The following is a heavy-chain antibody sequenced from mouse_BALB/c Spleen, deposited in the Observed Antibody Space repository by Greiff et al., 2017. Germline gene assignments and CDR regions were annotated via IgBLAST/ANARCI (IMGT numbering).Heavy chain of an antibody. D-gene: IGHD2-1*01. CDR2: IWSGGST. J-gene: IGHJ4*01. CDR1: GFSLTSYG. CDR3: ARKGYGNYGGAMDY. V-gene: IGHV2-4-1*01. Sequence: QVHVKQSGPGLVQPSQSLSITCTVSGFSLTSYGVHWVRQSPGKGLEWLGVIWSGGSTDYNAAFISRLSISKDNSKSQVFFKMNSLQADDTAIYYCARKGYGNYGGAMDYWGQGTSVTVSS.